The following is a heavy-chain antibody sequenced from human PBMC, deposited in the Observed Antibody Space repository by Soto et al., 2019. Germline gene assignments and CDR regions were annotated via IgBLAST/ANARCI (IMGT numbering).Heavy chain of an antibody. J-gene: IGHJ4*02. Sequence: RGSLRLSCAASGFTFSSYAMHWVRQAPGKGLEWVAVISYDGSNKYYADSVKGRFTISRDNSKNTLYLQMNRLSAEDTAVYYCARDRYYYGSGSHYYFDYWGQGTLVTVSS. CDR3: ARDRYYYGSGSHYYFDY. CDR2: ISYDGSNK. CDR1: GFTFSSYA. D-gene: IGHD3-10*01. V-gene: IGHV3-30-3*01.